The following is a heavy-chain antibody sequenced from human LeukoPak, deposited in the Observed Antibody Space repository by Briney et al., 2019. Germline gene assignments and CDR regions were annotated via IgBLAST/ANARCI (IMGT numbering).Heavy chain of an antibody. CDR3: AKDRSSGDWGYYYYGMDV. CDR1: GFTFSSYA. J-gene: IGHJ6*02. Sequence: GGSLRLSCAASGFTFSSYAMSWVRQAPGKGLEWVSTISGRGGYTYYADSVKGRFTISRANSKNTLYLQMNSLRAEDTAIYYCAKDRSSGDWGYYYYGMDVWAKGPRSPSP. V-gene: IGHV3-23*01. D-gene: IGHD7-27*01. CDR2: ISGRGGYT.